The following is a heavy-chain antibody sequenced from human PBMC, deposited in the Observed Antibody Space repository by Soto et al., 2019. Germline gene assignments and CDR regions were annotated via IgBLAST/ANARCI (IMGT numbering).Heavy chain of an antibody. Sequence: PSETLSLTCTVSGGSISSGGYYWSWIRHHPGKGLEWIGYIYYSGSTYYNPSLKSRVTISVDTSKNQFSLKLSSVTAADTAVYYCARDGNYYGSGLALAVWGQGTTVT. J-gene: IGHJ6*02. CDR2: IYYSGST. D-gene: IGHD3-10*01. CDR1: GGSISSGGYY. V-gene: IGHV4-31*03. CDR3: ARDGNYYGSGLALAV.